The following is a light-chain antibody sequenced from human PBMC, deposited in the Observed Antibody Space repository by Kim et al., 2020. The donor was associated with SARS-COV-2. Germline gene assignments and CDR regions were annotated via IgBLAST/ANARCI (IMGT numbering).Light chain of an antibody. CDR3: SSYTSSGTYV. Sequence: QSLTISCTGTSSDVGGYNYVSWYQHHPGKAPKLMIYNVSKRPSGVSNRFSGSKSGNTASLTISGLQAEDEADYYCSSYTSSGTYVFGTGTKVTVL. J-gene: IGLJ1*01. V-gene: IGLV2-14*03. CDR2: NVS. CDR1: SSDVGGYNY.